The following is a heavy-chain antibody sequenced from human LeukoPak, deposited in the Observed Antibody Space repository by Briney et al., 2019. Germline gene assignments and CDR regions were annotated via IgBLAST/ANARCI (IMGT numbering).Heavy chain of an antibody. CDR1: GGSFSGYY. CDR3: ARVGCSGGSCYSRTFFDAFDI. J-gene: IGHJ3*02. CDR2: INHSGST. Sequence: SETLSLTCAVYGGSFSGYYWSWIRQPPGKGLEWIGEINHSGSTNYNPSLKSRVTISVDTSKNQFYLKLSSVTAADTAVYYCARVGCSGGSCYSRTFFDAFDIWGQGTMVTVSS. V-gene: IGHV4-34*01. D-gene: IGHD2-15*01.